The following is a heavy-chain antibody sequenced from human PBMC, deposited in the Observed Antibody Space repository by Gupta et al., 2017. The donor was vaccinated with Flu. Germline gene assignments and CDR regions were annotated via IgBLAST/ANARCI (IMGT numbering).Heavy chain of an antibody. J-gene: IGHJ3*02. CDR1: GDSFSANSAA. Sequence: QVQLQQSGPGLVKPSQTLSLTCVISGDSFSANSAAWNWIRQSPSRGLEWLGRTYYRSRWYNDYGGSVKSRITINPDTSKNQFSLQLNSVTPEGTALYYYARDGQGHTYRVWAFDIWGQGTMVTVSS. CDR2: TYYRSRWYN. V-gene: IGHV6-1*01. CDR3: ARDGQGHTYRVWAFDI. D-gene: IGHD6-13*01.